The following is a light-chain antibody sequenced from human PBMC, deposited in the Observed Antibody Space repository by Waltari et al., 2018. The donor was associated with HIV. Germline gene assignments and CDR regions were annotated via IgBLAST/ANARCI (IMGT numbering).Light chain of an antibody. J-gene: IGLJ3*02. V-gene: IGLV2-11*01. CDR1: SSDIGTYNY. Sequence: QSALTQPRSVSGSPGQSVNISCVGTSSDIGTYNYFSWSQQHPGKVPNLILYDVNKRPSGVPDRFSGSKSANTAFLTISGLRPEDEADYYCCSYATTWAWTYIPNWVFGGGTKLTVL. CDR2: DVN. CDR3: CSYATTWAWTYIPNWV.